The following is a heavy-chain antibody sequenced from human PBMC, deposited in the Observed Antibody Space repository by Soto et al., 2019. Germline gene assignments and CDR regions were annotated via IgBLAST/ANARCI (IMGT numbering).Heavy chain of an antibody. CDR1: GFTFSSYG. CDR3: AIIQDLDY. Sequence: GGSLRLSCAASGFTFSSYGMHWVRQAPGKGLEWVAVISYDGSNKYYADSVKGRFTISRDNSKNTLYLQMNSLRAEDTAVYYCAIIQDLDYWGQGTLVTVS. J-gene: IGHJ4*02. CDR2: ISYDGSNK. D-gene: IGHD3-16*01. V-gene: IGHV3-30*03.